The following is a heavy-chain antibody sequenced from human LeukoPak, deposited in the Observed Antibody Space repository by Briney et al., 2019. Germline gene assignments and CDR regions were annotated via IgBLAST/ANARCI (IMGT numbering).Heavy chain of an antibody. CDR2: ISSSSDTI. J-gene: IGHJ4*02. V-gene: IGHV3-48*02. D-gene: IGHD2-15*01. CDR1: GXIFSTYS. Sequence: GGSLRLSCAASGXIFSTYSVNWVRQAPGKGLEWVSYISSSSDTIYYADSVKGRFTMSRDNAKNSLYLQMNSLRDEDTAVYYCARYCSGGSCYADYWGQGTLVTVSS. CDR3: ARYCSGGSCYADY.